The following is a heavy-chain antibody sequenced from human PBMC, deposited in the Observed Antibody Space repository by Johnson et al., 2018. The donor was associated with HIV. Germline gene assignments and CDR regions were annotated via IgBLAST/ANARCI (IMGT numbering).Heavy chain of an antibody. CDR2: IYSDGST. V-gene: IGHV3-66*04. D-gene: IGHD3-16*01. J-gene: IGHJ3*02. Sequence: VQLVESGGGLVKPGGSLRLSCAASGFTFSNVWMSWVRQAPGKGLEWVSFIYSDGSTYYADSVKGRFTISRDNSKNTLYLQMNKLRAEDTAVYFCASQVRGLRLGVDACDIWGQGTMVTVSS. CDR3: ASQVRGLRLGVDACDI. CDR1: GFTFSNVW.